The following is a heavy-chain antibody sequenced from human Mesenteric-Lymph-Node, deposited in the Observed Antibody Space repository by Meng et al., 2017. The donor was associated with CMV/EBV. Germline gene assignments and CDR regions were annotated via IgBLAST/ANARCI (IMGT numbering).Heavy chain of an antibody. CDR2: IRSDGSHK. CDR3: AKGAGHDYADFVNCFDP. Sequence: GESLKISCAASGFTFSSYGMHWVRQAPGKGLEWVTFIRSDGSHKFYADYVEGRFTISRDNSKNTLSLQMSSLRTEDTAVYYCAKGAGHDYADFVNCFDPWGQGTLVTVSS. CDR1: GFTFSSYG. J-gene: IGHJ5*02. V-gene: IGHV3-30*02. D-gene: IGHD4-17*01.